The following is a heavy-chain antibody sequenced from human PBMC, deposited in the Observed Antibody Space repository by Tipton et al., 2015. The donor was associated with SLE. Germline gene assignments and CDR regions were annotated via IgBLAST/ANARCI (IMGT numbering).Heavy chain of an antibody. CDR3: ARLTPLSGWYYFDY. J-gene: IGHJ4*02. V-gene: IGHV4-59*13. Sequence: TLSLTCTVSGGSISTYHWSWIRQPPGKGLEWIGYMYYTGTNNYNPSLRGRVAISGDTSKNQFSLKLTSVSAADTAVYYCARLTPLSGWYYFDYWGQGALVTVSS. D-gene: IGHD3-9*01. CDR2: MYYTGTN. CDR1: GGSISTYH.